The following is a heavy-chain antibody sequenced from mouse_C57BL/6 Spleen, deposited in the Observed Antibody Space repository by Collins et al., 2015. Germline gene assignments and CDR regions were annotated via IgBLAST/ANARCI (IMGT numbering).Heavy chain of an antibody. J-gene: IGHJ4*01. Sequence: QVQLQQSGPELVKPGASVKISCKASGYGFSSSWMNWVKQRPGKGLEWIGRIYFGDGDTNYNGKFKGKATLTADKSSGTAYLQLSSLTSEDSAVYFCATPPLASSAAMDYWGQGTSVTVSS. V-gene: IGHV1-82*01. CDR2: IYFGDGDT. CDR3: ATPPLASSAAMDY. D-gene: IGHD3-2*02. CDR1: GYGFSSSW.